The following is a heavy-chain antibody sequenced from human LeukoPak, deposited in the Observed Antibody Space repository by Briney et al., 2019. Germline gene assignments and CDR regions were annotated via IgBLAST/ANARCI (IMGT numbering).Heavy chain of an antibody. CDR1: GGSISSGGYY. J-gene: IGHJ4*02. D-gene: IGHD7-27*01. V-gene: IGHV4-31*03. Sequence: SQNLSLTCTVSGGSISSGGYYWSWIRQHPGKGLEWIGYMYYSGSIKYNPSLRSRITISADTSRNQFSLKVSSVTAADTAVYYCARIELGILSYFDYWGQGILVTVSS. CDR3: ARIELGILSYFDY. CDR2: MYYSGSI.